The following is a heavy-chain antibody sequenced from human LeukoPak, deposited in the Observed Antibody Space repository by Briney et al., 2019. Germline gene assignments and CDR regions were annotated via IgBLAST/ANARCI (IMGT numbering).Heavy chain of an antibody. D-gene: IGHD6-13*01. CDR3: ARYSSWYYFDY. V-gene: IGHV4-59*11. CDR1: GVSISSHY. Sequence: SETLSLTCTVSGVSISSHYWSWIRQPPGKGLEWIGYIYYSGSTDYSPSLKSRVTVSVDTSKNQFSLNLSSVTAADTAVHYCARYSSWYYFDYWGQGALVTVSS. CDR2: IYYSGST. J-gene: IGHJ4*02.